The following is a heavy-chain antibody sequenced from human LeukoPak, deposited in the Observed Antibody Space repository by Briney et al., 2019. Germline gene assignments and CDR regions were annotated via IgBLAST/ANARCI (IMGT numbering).Heavy chain of an antibody. V-gene: IGHV5-51*01. D-gene: IGHD2-2*01. J-gene: IGHJ4*02. Sequence: GESLKISCQGSGYSFTSYWIGWVRQMPGKGLEGMGIIYPGDSDTRYSPSCQGQVTISADKSISTAYLQWSSLKASDTAMYYCARVVPARGTTFGGDITYYFDYWGQGTLVTVSS. CDR3: ARVVPARGTTFGGDITYYFDY. CDR2: IYPGDSDT. CDR1: GYSFTSYW.